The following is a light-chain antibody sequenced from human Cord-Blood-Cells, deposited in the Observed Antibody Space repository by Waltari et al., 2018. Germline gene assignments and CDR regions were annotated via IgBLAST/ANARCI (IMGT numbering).Light chain of an antibody. CDR3: NSRDSSGNHWV. CDR1: SLRSYY. J-gene: IGLJ3*02. CDR2: GKN. V-gene: IGLV3-19*01. Sequence: ALTQAPAVSVALGQTVRITCQGDSLRSYYASWYQQKPGQAPVLVIYGKNNRPSGIPDRFSGSSSGNTASLTITGAQAEDEADYYFNSRDSSGNHWVFGGGTKLTVL.